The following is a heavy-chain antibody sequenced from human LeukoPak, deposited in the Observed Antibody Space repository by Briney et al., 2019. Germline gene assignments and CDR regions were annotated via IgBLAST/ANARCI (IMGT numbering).Heavy chain of an antibody. D-gene: IGHD7-27*01. CDR1: GGSIRGHY. J-gene: IGHJ2*01. V-gene: IGHV4-59*11. CDR2: IYPTGST. CDR3: ATLNWGNWYFDV. Sequence: SETLSLTCTVSGGSIRGHYWSWIRQPPGKGLEWIGYIYPTGSTKYNPSLTSRVTISEDTSNNQFSLTLTSVTAADTAVYYCATLNWGNWYFDVWGRGTLVTVSS.